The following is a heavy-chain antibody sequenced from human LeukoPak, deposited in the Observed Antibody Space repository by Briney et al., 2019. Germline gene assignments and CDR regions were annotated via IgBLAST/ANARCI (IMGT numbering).Heavy chain of an antibody. CDR1: GYSFTSYW. Sequence: GESLKISCKGSGYSFTSYWIGWVRQMPGKGLEWMGIIYPGDSDTRYSPSFQGQVTISADKSISTAYLQWSSLKASDTAMYYCARRGVDSSGYYDAFDIWGQGTMVTVSS. CDR2: IYPGDSDT. CDR3: ARRGVDSSGYYDAFDI. D-gene: IGHD3-22*01. J-gene: IGHJ3*02. V-gene: IGHV5-51*01.